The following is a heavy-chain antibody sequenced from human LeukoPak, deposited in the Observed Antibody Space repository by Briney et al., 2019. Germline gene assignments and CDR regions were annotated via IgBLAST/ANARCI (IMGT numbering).Heavy chain of an antibody. CDR2: IYSGGST. D-gene: IGHD5-12*01. Sequence: GGSLRLSCAASGFTVSSNYMSWVRQAPGKGLEWVSVIYSGGSTYYADSVKGRFTISRDNSKNTLYLQMNSLRAEDMAVYYCARVIVATTTSYYFDYWGQGTLVTVSS. J-gene: IGHJ4*02. CDR1: GFTVSSNY. CDR3: ARVIVATTTSYYFDY. V-gene: IGHV3-66*02.